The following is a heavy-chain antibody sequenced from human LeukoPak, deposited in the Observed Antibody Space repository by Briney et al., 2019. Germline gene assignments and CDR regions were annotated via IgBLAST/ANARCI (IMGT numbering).Heavy chain of an antibody. J-gene: IGHJ4*02. Sequence: SETLPLTCTVSGGSISSYYWSWIRQPPGKGLEWIGYIYYSGSTNYNPSLKSRVTISVDTSKNQFSLKLSSVTAADTAVYYCARGGLYCSGGSCVDYWGQGTLVTVSS. D-gene: IGHD2-15*01. CDR3: ARGGLYCSGGSCVDY. V-gene: IGHV4-59*01. CDR2: IYYSGST. CDR1: GGSISSYY.